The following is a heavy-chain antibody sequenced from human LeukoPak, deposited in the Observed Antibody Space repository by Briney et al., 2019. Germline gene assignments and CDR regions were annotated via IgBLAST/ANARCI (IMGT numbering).Heavy chain of an antibody. V-gene: IGHV4-4*07. D-gene: IGHD3-22*01. Sequence: KPSETLSLTCTVSGGSISGFYWSWIRQPAGEGLEWIGRIYNSGTTNYNPSLRSRVIMSLDTSKNQFSLKLSSVTAADTAEYYCARSTRTYYYDNSGYYYFDNWGQGNLVTVSS. CDR2: IYNSGTT. CDR3: ARSTRTYYYDNSGYYYFDN. J-gene: IGHJ4*02. CDR1: GGSISGFY.